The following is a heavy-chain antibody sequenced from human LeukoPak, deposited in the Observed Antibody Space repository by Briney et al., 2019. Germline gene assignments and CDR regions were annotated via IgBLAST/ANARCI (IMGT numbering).Heavy chain of an antibody. CDR1: GFTFSSYW. Sequence: GGSLRLSCAASGFTFSSYWMSWVRQAPGKGLEWVANIKHDGSEKYYVASVKGRFTIFKDNAKNSVFLQMNDLRGEDTAVYYCVKGRGGYVKYKTFDYWGQGTLVTVSS. V-gene: IGHV3-7*01. CDR2: IKHDGSEK. D-gene: IGHD5-12*01. CDR3: VKGRGGYVKYKTFDY. J-gene: IGHJ4*02.